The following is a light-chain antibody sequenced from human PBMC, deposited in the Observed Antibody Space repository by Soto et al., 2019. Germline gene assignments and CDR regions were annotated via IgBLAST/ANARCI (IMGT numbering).Light chain of an antibody. CDR2: GAV. Sequence: DKLMTQSPATLSVSPGERVTLSCRASQILSSNLAWYQQKPGQAPRLLIYGAVTRATGVPARFSGSGSGTEFTLTFSSLQSEDFAIYCCQQYNDWPPTFGQGTKVDIK. J-gene: IGKJ1*01. V-gene: IGKV3-15*01. CDR3: QQYNDWPPT. CDR1: QILSSN.